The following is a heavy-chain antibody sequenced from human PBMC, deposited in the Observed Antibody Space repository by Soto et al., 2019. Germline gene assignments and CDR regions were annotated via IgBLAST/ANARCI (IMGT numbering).Heavy chain of an antibody. V-gene: IGHV4-39*07. D-gene: IGHD2-2*01. CDR1: GGSISSSSYY. Sequence: SETLSLTCTVSGGSISSSSYYWGWIRQPPGKGLEWIGSINYSGSTYYNPSLKSRVTISVDTSKNQFSLKLSSVTAADTAVYYCAREGYCSSTSCYAPYYFDYWGQGTLVTVSS. J-gene: IGHJ4*02. CDR2: INYSGST. CDR3: AREGYCSSTSCYAPYYFDY.